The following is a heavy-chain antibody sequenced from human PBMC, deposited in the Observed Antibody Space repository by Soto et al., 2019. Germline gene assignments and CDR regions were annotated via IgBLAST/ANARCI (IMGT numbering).Heavy chain of an antibody. CDR1: GGSISSGDYY. Sequence: SETLSLTCTVSGGSISSGDYYWSWIRQPPGKGLEWIGYIYYSGSTYYNPSLKSRVTISVDTSKNQFSLKLSSVTAADTAVYYCARDPHGSEWLQNTLRVLYGMDVWGQGATVTVSS. CDR3: ARDPHGSEWLQNTLRVLYGMDV. J-gene: IGHJ6*02. CDR2: IYYSGST. D-gene: IGHD3-10*01. V-gene: IGHV4-30-4*01.